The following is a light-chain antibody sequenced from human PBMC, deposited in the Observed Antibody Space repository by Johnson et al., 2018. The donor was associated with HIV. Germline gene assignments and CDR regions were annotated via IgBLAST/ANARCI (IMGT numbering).Light chain of an antibody. CDR1: SSNIGNNY. CDR3: GTWDSSLSAYV. V-gene: IGLV1-51*02. CDR2: ENN. Sequence: QSVLTQPPSVSAAPGQKVTISCSGSSSNIGNNYVSWYQQLPGTAPKLLIYENNKRPSGIPDQFSGSKYGTSATLGITGLQTGDEADYYCGTWDSSLSAYVFGTGTKVTVL. J-gene: IGLJ1*01.